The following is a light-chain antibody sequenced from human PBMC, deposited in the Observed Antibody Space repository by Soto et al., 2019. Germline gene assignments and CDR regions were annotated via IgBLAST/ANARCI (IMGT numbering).Light chain of an antibody. J-gene: IGKJ1*01. CDR3: QQYNNLPRT. V-gene: IGKV3-20*01. CDR2: ATS. Sequence: EIVLTQSPGTLSLSPGERVTLSCRARQTVSRNYLGWYQQKPGQAPRLLIYATSSRATGIPDRFSGSGSGTDFTLTISRLEPEDFAVYYCQQYNNLPRTFGQGTEVEIK. CDR1: QTVSRNY.